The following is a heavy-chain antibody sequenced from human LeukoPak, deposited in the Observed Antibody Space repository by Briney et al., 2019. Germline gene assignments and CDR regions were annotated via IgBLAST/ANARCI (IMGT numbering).Heavy chain of an antibody. Sequence: GGSLRLSCAASGFTFSSYAMSWVRQAPGKGLEWVSTISGSGGSTNHADSVKGRFTISRDDSKNTLYLQMNSLRAEDTAVYYCAKDSAKKYDDYWGQGTLVTVSS. CDR1: GFTFSSYA. CDR3: AKDSAKKYDDY. J-gene: IGHJ4*02. CDR2: ISGSGGST. V-gene: IGHV3-23*01. D-gene: IGHD2/OR15-2a*01.